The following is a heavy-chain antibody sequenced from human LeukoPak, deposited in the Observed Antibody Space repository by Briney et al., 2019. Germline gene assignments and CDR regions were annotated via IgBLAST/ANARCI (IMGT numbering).Heavy chain of an antibody. J-gene: IGHJ4*02. CDR2: VSNSGAAT. CDR1: GFTFSLSA. Sequence: GGSLRLSCAASGFTFSLSAMTWVRQTPGKGLEWVATVSNSGAATYYADSVKGRFSISRDNSKNTLSLEMSNLRTDDTAIYYCAKEHSRPPVLAFWGQGTLVTVSS. CDR3: AKEHSRPPVLAF. V-gene: IGHV3-23*01. D-gene: IGHD2-21*01.